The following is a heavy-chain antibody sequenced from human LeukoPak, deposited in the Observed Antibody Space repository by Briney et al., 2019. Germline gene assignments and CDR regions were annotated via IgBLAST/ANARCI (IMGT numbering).Heavy chain of an antibody. J-gene: IGHJ4*02. D-gene: IGHD6-13*01. CDR3: AKGPAYGVCLRPRGFDH. Sequence: GGPLSLSYAPSGFPLSSYAMSWVRQTPGKGLEWVSSISGSGGSTYYADSVKGRFTISRDNSKNTLYLQMNSLRAEDTAVYYCAKGPAYGVCLRPRGFDHWGQGTLVTVSS. V-gene: IGHV3-23*01. CDR1: GFPLSSYA. CDR2: ISGSGGST.